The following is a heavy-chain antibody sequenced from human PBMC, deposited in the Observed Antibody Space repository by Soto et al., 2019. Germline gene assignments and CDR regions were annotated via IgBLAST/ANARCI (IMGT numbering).Heavy chain of an antibody. D-gene: IGHD3-10*01. V-gene: IGHV3-15*07. CDR1: GFTFSNAW. Sequence: EVQLVESGGGLVKPGGSLRLSCAASGFTFSNAWMNWVRQAPGKGLEWVGRIKSKTDGGTTDYAAPVKGRFTISRDDSKNTLYLQMNSLKTEDTAAYYCNYGSGSYSYFDYWGQGTLVTVSS. CDR2: IKSKTDGGTT. J-gene: IGHJ4*02. CDR3: NYGSGSYSYFDY.